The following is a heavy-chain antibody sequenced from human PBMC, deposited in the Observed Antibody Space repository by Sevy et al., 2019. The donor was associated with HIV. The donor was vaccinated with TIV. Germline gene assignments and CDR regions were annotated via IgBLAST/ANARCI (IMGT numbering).Heavy chain of an antibody. CDR2: VSYDGSSK. CDR1: GFTFRNFG. CDR3: VRGGSGDYYYYGVDV. Sequence: GGSLRLSCVGSGFTFRNFGVHWLRQAPGKGLEWLSVVSYDGSSKYYVDSVKGRFIVSRDNSKNTLYLQMNSLRTEDTAAYYCVRGGSGDYYYYGVDVRGQGTTVTVSS. D-gene: IGHD3-10*01. V-gene: IGHV3-30*03. J-gene: IGHJ6*02.